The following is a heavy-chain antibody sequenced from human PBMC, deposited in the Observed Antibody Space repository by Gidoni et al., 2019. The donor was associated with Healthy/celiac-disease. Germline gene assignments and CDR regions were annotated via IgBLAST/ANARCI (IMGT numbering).Heavy chain of an antibody. D-gene: IGHD1-26*01. V-gene: IGHV1-24*01. CDR2: FDPEVGET. Sequence: QVQLVQSGAEVTKPGASVKVACKVSGSTLTELSMHWVRQAPGKGLEWMGGFDPEVGETIYAQKFQGRVTMTEDTATDTAYMELSSLRSEDTAVYYCATEISSGTHFDYWGQGTLVTVSS. CDR1: GSTLTELS. CDR3: ATEISSGTHFDY. J-gene: IGHJ4*02.